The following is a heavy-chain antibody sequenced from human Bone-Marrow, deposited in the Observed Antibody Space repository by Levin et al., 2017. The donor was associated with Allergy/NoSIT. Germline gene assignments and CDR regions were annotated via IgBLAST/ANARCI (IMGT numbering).Heavy chain of an antibody. D-gene: IGHD3-10*01. V-gene: IGHV3-48*01. J-gene: IGHJ3*02. Sequence: GESLKISCAASFFPFEPYFILFFLPSPFKGLEWISYISARRTTIYYADSVKGRFTISRDDAKKSLYLQMSSLRAEDTAVYYCARDEESYGDAFDIWGQGTRVTVS. CDR1: FFPFEPYF. CDR2: ISARRTTI. CDR3: ARDEESYGDAFDI.